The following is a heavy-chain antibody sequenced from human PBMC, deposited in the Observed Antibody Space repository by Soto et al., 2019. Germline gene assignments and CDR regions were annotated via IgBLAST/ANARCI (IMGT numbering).Heavy chain of an antibody. CDR2: ISYDGSNK. CDR3: ANSDRKNSSGWYNYFDY. J-gene: IGHJ4*02. Sequence: PGGSLRHSCAASGFTFSSYVMHWVRQAPGKGLEWVAVISYDGSNKYYADSVKGRFTISRDNSKNTLYLQMNSLRAEDTAVYYCANSDRKNSSGWYNYFDYWGQGTLVTVPQ. CDR1: GFTFSSYV. D-gene: IGHD6-19*01. V-gene: IGHV3-30*18.